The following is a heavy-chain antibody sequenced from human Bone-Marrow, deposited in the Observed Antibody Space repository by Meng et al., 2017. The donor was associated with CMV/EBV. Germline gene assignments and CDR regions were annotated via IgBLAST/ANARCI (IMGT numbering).Heavy chain of an antibody. CDR1: GGSISSSSYY. CDR2: IYYSGST. CDR3: ARLRWELLGFDY. J-gene: IGHJ4*02. D-gene: IGHD1-26*01. Sequence: SETLSLTCTVSGGSISSSSYYWGWIRQPPGKGLEWIGSIYYSGSTYYNPSLKSRVTISVDTSKNQFSLKLSSVTAADTAVYYCARLRWELLGFDYWGQGTLATVSS. V-gene: IGHV4-39*01.